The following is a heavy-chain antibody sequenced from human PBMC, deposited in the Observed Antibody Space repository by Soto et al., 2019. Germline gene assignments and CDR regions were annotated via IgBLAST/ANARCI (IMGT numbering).Heavy chain of an antibody. Sequence: ASVKVSCKSSGYTFTGYYIHWVRQAPGQGLECMGWINPNSGGTNYAQRFQGWVTMTRDTSISTAYMELSRLRSDDMAVYYCARGGYSYGRDAFDIWGQGTMVTV. CDR3: ARGGYSYGRDAFDI. CDR2: INPNSGGT. J-gene: IGHJ3*02. CDR1: GYTFTGYY. D-gene: IGHD5-18*01. V-gene: IGHV1-2*04.